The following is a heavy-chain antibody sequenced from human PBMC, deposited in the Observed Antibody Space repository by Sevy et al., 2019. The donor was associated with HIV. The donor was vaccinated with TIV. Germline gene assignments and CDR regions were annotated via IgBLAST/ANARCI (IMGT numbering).Heavy chain of an antibody. CDR1: GFTFSSYS. CDR2: ISSGSSTI. D-gene: IGHD6-13*01. CDR3: ARGFLAAAGKGVLDY. Sequence: GGSLRLSCAASGFTFSSYSMNWVRQAPGKGLEWVSYISSGSSTIYYGDSVKGRFTISRDNAKNSLYRQMNSLRAEDTAVYYCARGFLAAAGKGVLDYWGQGPLVTVSS. V-gene: IGHV3-48*01. J-gene: IGHJ4*02.